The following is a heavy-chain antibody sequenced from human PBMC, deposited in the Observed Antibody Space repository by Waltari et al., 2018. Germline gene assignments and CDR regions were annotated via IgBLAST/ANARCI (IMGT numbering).Heavy chain of an antibody. CDR1: GFPLRRFG. D-gene: IGHD3-3*01. V-gene: IGHV3-30*03. CDR3: AREDYNFYYFDL. Sequence: QVQLVESGGGVVQPGRTLRLPCAASGFPLRRFGGEWVGQGPGKGLEWVAHISYDRSNKNYLDAVEGRFTISRDNSKDTLFLQMNSLRPEDTAVYFCAREDYNFYYFDLWGQGTLVTVSS. J-gene: IGHJ4*02. CDR2: ISYDRSNK.